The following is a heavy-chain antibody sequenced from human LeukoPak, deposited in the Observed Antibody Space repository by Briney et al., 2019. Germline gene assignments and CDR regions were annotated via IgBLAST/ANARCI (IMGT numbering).Heavy chain of an antibody. J-gene: IGHJ4*02. CDR3: AKVMPTMTPYRYFDY. V-gene: IGHV3-23*01. Sequence: PGGSLRLSCAASGFTFSNYAMSWVRQAPGKGLEWVSVISGSGGSTDYADSVKGRFTVSRDNSKNTLYLQLNSLRAEDTAVYYCAKVMPTMTPYRYFDYWGQGTPVTVSS. CDR2: ISGSGGST. D-gene: IGHD4-17*01. CDR1: GFTFSNYA.